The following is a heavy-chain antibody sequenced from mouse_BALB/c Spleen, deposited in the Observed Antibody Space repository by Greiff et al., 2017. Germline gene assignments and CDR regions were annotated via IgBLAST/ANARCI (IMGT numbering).Heavy chain of an antibody. CDR1: GFTFNTYA. CDR2: IRSKSNNYAT. J-gene: IGHJ2*01. Sequence: EVQLVEPGGGLVQPKGSLKLSCAASGFTFNTYAMHWVCQAPGKGLEWVARIRSKSNNYATYYADSVKDRFTISRDDSQSMLYLQMNNLKTEDTAMYSCVREGYYRIFDYWGQGTTRTVSS. CDR3: VREGYYRIFDY. V-gene: IGHV10-3*03. D-gene: IGHD1-1*01.